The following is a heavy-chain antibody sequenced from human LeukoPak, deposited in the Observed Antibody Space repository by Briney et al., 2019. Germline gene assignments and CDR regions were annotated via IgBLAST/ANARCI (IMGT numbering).Heavy chain of an antibody. V-gene: IGHV1-46*01. D-gene: IGHD5-18*01. CDR3: ARGTTWIQLWLRDYYYGMDV. CDR1: GYTFTSYY. J-gene: IGHJ6*02. CDR2: INPSGGST. Sequence: ASVKVSCKASGYTFTSYYMHWVRQAPGQGLEWMGIINPSGGSTNYAQKLQGRVTMTTDTSTSTAYMELRSLRSDDTAVYYCARGTTWIQLWLRDYYYGMDVWGQGTTVTVSS.